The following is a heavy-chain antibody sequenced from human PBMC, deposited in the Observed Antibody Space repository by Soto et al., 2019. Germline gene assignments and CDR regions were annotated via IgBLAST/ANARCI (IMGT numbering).Heavy chain of an antibody. CDR2: IYYSGST. D-gene: IGHD2-15*01. Sequence: PSETLSLTCTVSGGSINSDAYYWSWRRQPPGKGLEWIGHIYYSGSTYSSPSLESRLTLSLDTSKNQFSLRLSSVNASDTAVYYCARDRSTEPDYFDYWGQGTLVTVSS. CDR3: ARDRSTEPDYFDY. V-gene: IGHV4-30-4*01. CDR1: GGSINSDAYY. J-gene: IGHJ4*02.